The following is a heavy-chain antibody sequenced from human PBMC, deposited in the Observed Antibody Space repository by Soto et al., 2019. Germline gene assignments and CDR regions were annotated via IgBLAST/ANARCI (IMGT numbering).Heavy chain of an antibody. V-gene: IGHV3-48*01. D-gene: IGHD2-2*01. J-gene: IGHJ6*03. CDR1: GFVFSSYH. Sequence: EVQLVESGGGLVQPGGSPRLSCAASGFVFSSYHMNWVRQAPGKGLEWISYISSSSDNIYYADSVRGRFTISRDNAQNSLYLQMTSLRAEDTAVYYCARDKGYCSSTSCYYDYYMDVWGKGTTVTVSS. CDR2: ISSSSDNI. CDR3: ARDKGYCSSTSCYYDYYMDV.